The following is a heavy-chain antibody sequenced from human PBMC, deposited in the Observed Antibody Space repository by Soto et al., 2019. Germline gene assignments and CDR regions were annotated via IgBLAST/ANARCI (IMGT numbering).Heavy chain of an antibody. V-gene: IGHV4-34*01. CDR3: ARMAGPWYFDL. CDR1: GGSFSGFY. CDR2: INHSGSS. J-gene: IGHJ2*01. Sequence: ASETLSLTCAVHGGSFSGFYWTWIRQPPGKGLEWIGEINHSGSSNYNPPLKSRVTMSLDTSRNQFSLSLNSVTAADTAVYYCARMAGPWYFDLWGRGTLVTAPQ.